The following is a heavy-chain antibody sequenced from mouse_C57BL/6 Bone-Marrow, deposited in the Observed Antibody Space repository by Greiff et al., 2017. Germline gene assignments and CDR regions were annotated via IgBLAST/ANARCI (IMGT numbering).Heavy chain of an antibody. CDR2: ISSGGSYT. CDR1: GFTFSSYG. V-gene: IGHV5-6*01. D-gene: IGHD1-1*01. Sequence: EVKLVESGGDLVKPGGSLKLSCAASGFTFSSYGMSWVRQTPDKRLEWVATISSGGSYTYYPDSVKGRFTISRANAKNTLYLQMSSLKSEDTAMYYCARPPYYYGSSRGYFDVWGTGTTVTVSS. CDR3: ARPPYYYGSSRGYFDV. J-gene: IGHJ1*03.